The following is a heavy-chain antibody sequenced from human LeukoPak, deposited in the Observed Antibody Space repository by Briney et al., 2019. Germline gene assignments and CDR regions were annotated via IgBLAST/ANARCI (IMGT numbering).Heavy chain of an antibody. D-gene: IGHD3-22*01. Sequence: ASVKVSCKASGYTFSTYSLNWVRQAPGQGLEWMGWINTNTGSPTYAQGLIGRFVFSLDTSVSTAFLQISSLKAEDSALYYCVRGIDTTGYFNYWGQGTLVTVSS. J-gene: IGHJ4*02. CDR1: GYTFSTYS. V-gene: IGHV7-4-1*02. CDR3: VRGIDTTGYFNY. CDR2: INTNTGSP.